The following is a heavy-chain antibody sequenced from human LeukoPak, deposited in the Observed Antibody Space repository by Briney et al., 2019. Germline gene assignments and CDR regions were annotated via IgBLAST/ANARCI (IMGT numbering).Heavy chain of an antibody. CDR3: ARPRSMVRGVTDFDP. CDR2: INPNSGGT. J-gene: IGHJ5*02. Sequence: ASEQVSCKPSGYTFTGYYIHWVRQAPGQGLEWMGWINPNSGGTNYAQKFQGRVTMTRDTSISTAYMELSRLRSDDTAVYYCARPRSMVRGVTDFDPWGQGTLVTVSS. CDR1: GYTFTGYY. V-gene: IGHV1-2*02. D-gene: IGHD3-10*01.